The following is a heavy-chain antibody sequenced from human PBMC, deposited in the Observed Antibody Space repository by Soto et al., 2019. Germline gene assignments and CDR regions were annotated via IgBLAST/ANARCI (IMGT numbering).Heavy chain of an antibody. D-gene: IGHD6-13*01. CDR1: GFTFSSYA. V-gene: IGHV3-21*01. CDR3: TRDASRDSSARGWFDP. Sequence: GGSLRLSCAASGFTFSSYAMNWVRPAPGKGLEWVSTISSNSAYIYYTDALRGRFTISRDNAKNSLHLQMNSLRAEDTAVYYCTRDASRDSSARGWFDPWGPGTLVTVSS. J-gene: IGHJ5*02. CDR2: ISSNSAYI.